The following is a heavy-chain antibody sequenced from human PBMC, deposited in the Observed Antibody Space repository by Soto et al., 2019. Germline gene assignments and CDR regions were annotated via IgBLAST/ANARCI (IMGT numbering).Heavy chain of an antibody. V-gene: IGHV3-33*01. Sequence: GGSLRLSCAASGFTFKTYGMHWVRQAPGKGLEWVAVIWFDGSGKSYGDYVKGRFTISRDNSKNTLYLQMNSLRAEDTAVYYCARVSGSSGLSNYYGMDVWGQGIMVTVSS. CDR1: GFTFKTYG. CDR3: ARVSGSSGLSNYYGMDV. CDR2: IWFDGSGK. D-gene: IGHD6-19*01. J-gene: IGHJ6*02.